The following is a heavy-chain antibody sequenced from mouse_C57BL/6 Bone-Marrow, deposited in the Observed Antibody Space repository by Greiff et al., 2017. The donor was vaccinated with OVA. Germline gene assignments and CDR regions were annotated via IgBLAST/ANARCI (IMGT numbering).Heavy chain of an antibody. V-gene: IGHV10-1*01. Sequence: EVKLVESGGGLVQPKGSLKLSCAASGFSFNTYAMNWVRQAPGKGWEWVARIRSKSNNYATYYADSVKDRFTISRDDSESMLYLQMNNLKTEDTAMYYCVRPIYYGYDGWFAYWGQGTLVTVSA. CDR2: IRSKSNNYAT. CDR3: VRPIYYGYDGWFAY. CDR1: GFSFNTYA. D-gene: IGHD2-2*01. J-gene: IGHJ3*01.